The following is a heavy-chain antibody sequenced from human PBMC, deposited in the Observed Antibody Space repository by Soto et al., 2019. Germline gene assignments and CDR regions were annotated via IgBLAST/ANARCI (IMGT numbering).Heavy chain of an antibody. Sequence: SETLSLTCTVSGVSISGYHWSWIRQPPGKGLEWIAYIHYTGSTNYNPSLKSRVTISVDTSKNQFSLRLSSVTAADTAGYYCARGSTPSFDYWGRGTLVTVSS. V-gene: IGHV4-59*01. CDR3: ARGSTPSFDY. J-gene: IGHJ4*02. CDR1: GVSISGYH. CDR2: IHYTGST. D-gene: IGHD6-6*01.